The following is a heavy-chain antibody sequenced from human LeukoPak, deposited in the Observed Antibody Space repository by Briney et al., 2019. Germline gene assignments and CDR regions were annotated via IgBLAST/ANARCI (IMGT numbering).Heavy chain of an antibody. CDR3: ARDIVATTSYYYYYYMDV. CDR2: INPNSGGT. V-gene: IGHV1-2*02. J-gene: IGHJ6*03. D-gene: IGHD5-12*01. Sequence: ASVKVSCKASGYTFTGYYMHWVRQAPGQGLEWMGWINPNSGGTNYAQKFQGRVTMTRDTSISTAYMELSRLRSDDTAVYYCARDIVATTSYYYYYYMDVWGKGTTVTVSS. CDR1: GYTFTGYY.